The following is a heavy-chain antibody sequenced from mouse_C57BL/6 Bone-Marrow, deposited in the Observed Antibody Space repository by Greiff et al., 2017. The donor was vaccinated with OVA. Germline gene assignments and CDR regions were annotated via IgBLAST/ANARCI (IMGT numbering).Heavy chain of an antibody. CDR2: INPGSGGT. Sequence: QVQLQQSGAELVRPGTSVKVSCQASGYAFTNYLIEWVKQRPGQGLEWIGVINPGSGGTKYNEKFKGKATLTADKSSSTAYMQLSSLTAEDSAVYVCARDGRSYPDYWGQGTTLTVSS. V-gene: IGHV1-54*01. CDR3: ARDGRSYPDY. CDR1: GYAFTNYL. D-gene: IGHD1-1*01. J-gene: IGHJ2*01.